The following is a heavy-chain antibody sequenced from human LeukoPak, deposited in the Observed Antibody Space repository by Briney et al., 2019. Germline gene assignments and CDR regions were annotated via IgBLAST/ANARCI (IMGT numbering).Heavy chain of an antibody. D-gene: IGHD5-18*01. J-gene: IGHJ4*02. CDR3: ARDAKGGYSYGY. CDR1: GYTFTSYA. V-gene: IGHV1-3*01. CDR2: INAGNGNT. Sequence: GASVKVSCKASGYTFTSYAMHWVRQAPGQRLQWMGWINAGNGNTKYSQKFQGRVTITRDTSASTAYMELSSLRSEDTAVYYCARDAKGGYSYGYWGQGTLVTVSS.